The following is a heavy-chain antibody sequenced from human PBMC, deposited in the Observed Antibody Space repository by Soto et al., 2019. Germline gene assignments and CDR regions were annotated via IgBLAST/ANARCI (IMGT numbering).Heavy chain of an antibody. J-gene: IGHJ4*02. Sequence: EVQLLESGGGVAQPRGSRRLSCTASGFTLRSFVMSWVRQAPGKGLEWVSSISSSGTTSYRDSVRGRFTIARDLSKNTLYLQMNSLRDEDTALYRCAKGARDYGTPDSWGPGTLVTVSP. V-gene: IGHV3-23*01. D-gene: IGHD3-16*01. CDR3: AKGARDYGTPDS. CDR2: ISSSGTT. CDR1: GFTLRSFV.